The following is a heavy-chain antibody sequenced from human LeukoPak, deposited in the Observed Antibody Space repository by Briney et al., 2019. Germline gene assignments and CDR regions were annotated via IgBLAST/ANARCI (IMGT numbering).Heavy chain of an antibody. CDR2: ISSSSSYI. CDR3: AKAPTYYYDSSGYYLDY. Sequence: GGSLRLSCAASGFTFSSYSMNWVRQAPGKGLEWVSSISSSSSYIYYADSVKGRFTISRDNAKNSLYLQMNSLRAEDTAVYYCAKAPTYYYDSSGYYLDYWGQGTLVTVSS. J-gene: IGHJ4*02. CDR1: GFTFSSYS. V-gene: IGHV3-21*04. D-gene: IGHD3-22*01.